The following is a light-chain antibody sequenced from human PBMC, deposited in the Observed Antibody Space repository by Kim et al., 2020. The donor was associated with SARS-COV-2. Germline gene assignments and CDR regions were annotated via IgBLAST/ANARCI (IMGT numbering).Light chain of an antibody. V-gene: IGLV3-21*01. Sequence: PGQTARITCGGNNMGGHSVHWYQQKPGQAPVLVIYYDSDRPSGIPERFSGSKAATTATLTISRVEAGDEADYYCQVWDTDTDDYVFGTGTKVTVL. CDR3: QVWDTDTDDYV. J-gene: IGLJ1*01. CDR1: NMGGHS. CDR2: YDS.